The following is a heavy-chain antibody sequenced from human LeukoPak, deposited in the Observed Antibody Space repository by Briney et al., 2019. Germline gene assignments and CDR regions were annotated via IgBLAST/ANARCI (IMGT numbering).Heavy chain of an antibody. CDR3: ARRNTNYYDSSGYYSRGHAFDI. D-gene: IGHD3-22*01. CDR2: IYYSGST. J-gene: IGHJ3*02. Sequence: PSETLSLTCTVSGGSISSSSYYWGWIRQPPGKGLDWIGSIYYSGSTYYNPSLKSRVTISVDTSKNQFSLKLSSVTAADTAVYYCARRNTNYYDSSGYYSRGHAFDIWGQGTMVTVSS. V-gene: IGHV4-39*01. CDR1: GGSISSSSYY.